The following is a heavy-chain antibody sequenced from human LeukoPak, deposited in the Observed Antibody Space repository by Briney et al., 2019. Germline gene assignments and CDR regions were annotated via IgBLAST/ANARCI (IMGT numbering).Heavy chain of an antibody. J-gene: IGHJ6*02. D-gene: IGHD6-13*01. CDR1: GFTFSDYY. CDR3: ASDSSSWRGKNGMDV. V-gene: IGHV3-11*01. Sequence: GGSLRLSCAASGFTFSDYYMSWIRQAPGKGLEWVSYISSSGSTIYYADSVKGRFTISRDNAKNSLYLQMNSLRAEDTAVYYCASDSSSWRGKNGMDVWGQGTTVTVSS. CDR2: ISSSGSTI.